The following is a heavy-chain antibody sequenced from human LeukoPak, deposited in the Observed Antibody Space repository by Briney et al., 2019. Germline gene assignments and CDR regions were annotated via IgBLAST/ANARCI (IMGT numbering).Heavy chain of an antibody. CDR1: GYSFTSYG. J-gene: IGHJ4*02. V-gene: IGHV1-18*01. D-gene: IGHD3-10*01. CDR2: ISTYSGHT. Sequence: ASVKVSCKTSGYSFTSYGITWVRQAPGQGLEWMGWISTYSGHTDYAQKLQGRVTVTTDLLTSTAYMELRSLRSVDTAVYYCVTGFDSDYWGQGTLVTVSS. CDR3: VTGFDSDY.